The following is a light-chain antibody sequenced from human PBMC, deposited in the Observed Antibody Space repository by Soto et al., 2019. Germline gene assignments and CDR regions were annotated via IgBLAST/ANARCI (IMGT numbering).Light chain of an antibody. Sequence: CVLTQPASVSGAPGQSITISCTGTSSDVGGYNYVSWYQQHPGKAPKLMIYVVSNRPSGVSNRFSGSKSGNTASLTISGLQAEDEADYYCSSYTSSSTNVFGTGTKVTVL. CDR1: SSDVGGYNY. J-gene: IGLJ1*01. CDR2: VVS. CDR3: SSYTSSSTNV. V-gene: IGLV2-14*01.